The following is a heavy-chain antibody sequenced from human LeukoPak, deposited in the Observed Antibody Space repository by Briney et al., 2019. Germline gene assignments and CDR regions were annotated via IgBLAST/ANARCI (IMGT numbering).Heavy chain of an antibody. D-gene: IGHD4-17*01. Sequence: ASVKVSCKASGYTFTRYPMHWVRQAPGQRLEWMGWINTGNGNTKYSQKFQGRVTITRDTSASTVYMELSSLRSEDMAVYYCARAYSGDYVAKSDYWGQGTLVTVSS. CDR3: ARAYSGDYVAKSDY. J-gene: IGHJ4*02. CDR2: INTGNGNT. V-gene: IGHV1-3*04. CDR1: GYTFTRYP.